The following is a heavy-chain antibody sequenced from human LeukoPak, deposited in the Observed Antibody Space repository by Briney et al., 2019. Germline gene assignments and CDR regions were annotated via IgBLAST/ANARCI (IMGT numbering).Heavy chain of an antibody. Sequence: GESLRISCKGSGYSFTSYWISWVRQMPGKGLEWMGRVDPSDSYTNYSPSFQGHVTISADKSISTAYLRWSSLKASDTAMYYCARGDILTGYYWVYWGQGTLVTVSS. D-gene: IGHD3-9*01. V-gene: IGHV5-10-1*01. J-gene: IGHJ4*02. CDR2: VDPSDSYT. CDR3: ARGDILTGYYWVY. CDR1: GYSFTSYW.